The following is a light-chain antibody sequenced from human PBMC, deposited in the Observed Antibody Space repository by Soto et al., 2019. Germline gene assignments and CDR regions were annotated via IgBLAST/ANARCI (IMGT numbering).Light chain of an antibody. Sequence: QSALTQPRSVSGSPGQSVIISCTGTSNDIGAYDYVYWYQQHPGKAPKLMIYDVTKRPSGVPSPFSGSKSGNTASLTISGLQAEDEADYYCCSYAARYTFYVFGTGTKLTVL. CDR3: CSYAARYTFYV. CDR1: SNDIGAYDY. J-gene: IGLJ1*01. CDR2: DVT. V-gene: IGLV2-11*01.